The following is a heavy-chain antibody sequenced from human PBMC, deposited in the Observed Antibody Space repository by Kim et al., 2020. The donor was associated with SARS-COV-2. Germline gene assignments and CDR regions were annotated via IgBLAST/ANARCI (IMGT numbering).Heavy chain of an antibody. CDR3: ARQGGIGTLLRDAFDI. Sequence: ETLSLTCTVSGGSINNYYWSWIRQPPGKGLEWIGQIYYSGRTNYNPSLKSRVTISLDMSKTQFSLNLTSVSAADTAVYYCARQGGIGTLLRDAFDIWGQGTLATVSS. CDR2: IYYSGRT. J-gene: IGHJ3*02. V-gene: IGHV4-59*08. CDR1: GGSINNYY. D-gene: IGHD3-10*01.